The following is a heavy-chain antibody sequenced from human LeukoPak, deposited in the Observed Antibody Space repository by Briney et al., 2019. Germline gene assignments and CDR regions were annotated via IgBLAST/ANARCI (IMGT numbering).Heavy chain of an antibody. J-gene: IGHJ4*02. D-gene: IGHD5-18*01. V-gene: IGHV4-34*01. Sequence: SETLSLTCAVYGGSFSGYYWSWIRQPPGKGLEWIGEINHSGSTNYNPSLKSRVTISVDTSKNQFSLKLSSVTAADTAVYYCARHGSHSYGYWGQGTLVTVSS. CDR3: ARHGSHSYGY. CDR1: GGSFSGYY. CDR2: INHSGST.